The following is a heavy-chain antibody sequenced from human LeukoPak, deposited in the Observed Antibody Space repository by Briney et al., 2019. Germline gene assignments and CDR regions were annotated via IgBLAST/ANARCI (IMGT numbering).Heavy chain of an antibody. J-gene: IGHJ6*03. V-gene: IGHV1-46*01. CDR3: ARDGVVVVVAATRGYYYYMDV. CDR2: INPSGGST. Sequence: ASVKVSCKASGYTFTSYYMHWVRQAPGQGLEWMGIINPSGGSTSYAQKFQGRVTMTRDTSTSTVYMELSSLRSEDTAVYHCARDGVVVVVAATRGYYYYMDVWGKGTTVTISS. CDR1: GYTFTSYY. D-gene: IGHD2-15*01.